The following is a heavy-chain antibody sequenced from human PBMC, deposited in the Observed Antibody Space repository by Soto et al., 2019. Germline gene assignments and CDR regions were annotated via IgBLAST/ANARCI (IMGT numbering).Heavy chain of an antibody. Sequence: GGSLRLSCAASGFTFSTYTMHWVRQAPGKGLEWAAVIWYDGSNKYYADSVKGRFTISRDNSKNTLYLQMNSLRAGDTAVYYCARDVLAGYDDAFDTWGQGTMVTVSS. V-gene: IGHV3-33*08. CDR1: GFTFSTYT. CDR3: ARDVLAGYDDAFDT. D-gene: IGHD5-12*01. J-gene: IGHJ3*02. CDR2: IWYDGSNK.